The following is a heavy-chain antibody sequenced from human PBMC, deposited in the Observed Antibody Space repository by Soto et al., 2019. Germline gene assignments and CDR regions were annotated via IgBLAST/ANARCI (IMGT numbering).Heavy chain of an antibody. D-gene: IGHD1-1*01. CDR1: GDSVSSNTAG. J-gene: IGHJ5*02. CDR3: ARWKNWFDP. CDR2: TYYRSKWYN. V-gene: IGHV6-1*01. Sequence: QTLSLTCDISGDSVSSNTAGWNWIRQSPSRGLEWLGRTYYRSKWYNDYAVSVKSRITINPDTSKNQFSLQLNSVTPDDTAVYYCARWKNWFDPWGQGTLVTVSS.